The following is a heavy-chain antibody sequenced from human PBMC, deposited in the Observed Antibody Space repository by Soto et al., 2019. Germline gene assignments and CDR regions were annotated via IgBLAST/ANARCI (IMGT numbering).Heavy chain of an antibody. Sequence: QVQMRQSGPGLVKPSQTLSLKCSVSGGSIGSRDYYWSWIRQHPEKGLEWIGSIYYNGNTDYNPSLRGRHPISLDASMTEFSLKLTSVTAADTAVYYCARDKGGAALKGSGMDVWGQGTTVTVS. D-gene: IGHD2-8*01. CDR3: ARDKGGAALKGSGMDV. J-gene: IGHJ6*02. V-gene: IGHV4-31*02. CDR2: IYYNGNT. CDR1: GGSIGSRDYY.